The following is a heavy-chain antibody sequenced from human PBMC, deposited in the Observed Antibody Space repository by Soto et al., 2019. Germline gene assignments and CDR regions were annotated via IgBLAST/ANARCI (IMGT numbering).Heavy chain of an antibody. V-gene: IGHV1-46*01. J-gene: IGHJ5*02. CDR3: ARSSAGVFGIILQGSNWLAP. CDR2: INPNGGST. Sequence: VQLVQSGAEVKKPGASVKLSCKAPADTFTSYYIHWVRQAPGHGLEWMGRINPNGGSTRFAQTFQGRITMTMDTSTSIVYMELRSLRSYDTASYYCARSSAGVFGIILQGSNWLAPWRQGSLVTVSS. CDR1: ADTFTSYY. D-gene: IGHD3-16*02.